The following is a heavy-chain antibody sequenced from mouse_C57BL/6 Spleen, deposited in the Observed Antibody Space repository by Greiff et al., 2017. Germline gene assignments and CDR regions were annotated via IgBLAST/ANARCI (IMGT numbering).Heavy chain of an antibody. CDR3: ARKCITTAVPYWYFDG. CDR2: ISSGSSTI. CDR1: GFTFSDYG. Sequence: DVKLVESGGGLVKPGGSLKLSCAASGFTFSDYGMHWVRQAPEKGLEWVAYISSGSSTIYYADTVKGRFTISRDNAKNTLFLQMTSLGSEDTAVYYCARKCITTAVPYWYFDGWGTGTTVTVSS. D-gene: IGHD1-1*01. V-gene: IGHV5-17*01. J-gene: IGHJ1*03.